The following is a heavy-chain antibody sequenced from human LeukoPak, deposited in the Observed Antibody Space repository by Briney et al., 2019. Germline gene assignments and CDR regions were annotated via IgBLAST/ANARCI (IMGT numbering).Heavy chain of an antibody. CDR1: GYTFTGYY. CDR3: SRDLLMYYSGSGEST. CDR2: INPHSGTT. D-gene: IGHD3-10*01. J-gene: IGHJ5*02. V-gene: IGHV1-2*02. Sequence: ASVKVSCKASGYTFTGYYIHWVRQAPGQGPEWMGWINPHSGTTNYAQKFQGRVTMTRDTSISTAFMELSSLRSDDTAMYYCSRDLLMYYSGSGESTWGQGTQVTVSS.